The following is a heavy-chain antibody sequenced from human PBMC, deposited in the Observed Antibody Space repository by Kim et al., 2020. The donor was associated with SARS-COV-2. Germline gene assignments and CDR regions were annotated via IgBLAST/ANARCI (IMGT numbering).Heavy chain of an antibody. D-gene: IGHD1-26*01. CDR1: GFTFDDYA. J-gene: IGHJ4*02. CDR3: AKRDSGSTRHFDY. Sequence: GGSLRLSCAASGFTFDDYAMHWVRQAPGKGLEWVSGISWNSDTIGYADSLKGRFTISRDNAKNSLYLQMNSLRLEDTALYYCAKRDSGSTRHFDYCGQGTLVSV. CDR2: ISWNSDTI. V-gene: IGHV3-9*01.